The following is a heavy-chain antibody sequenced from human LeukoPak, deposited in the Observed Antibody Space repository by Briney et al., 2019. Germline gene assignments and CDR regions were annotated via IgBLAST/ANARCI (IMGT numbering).Heavy chain of an antibody. V-gene: IGHV5-51*01. Sequence: PGESLKISCKGSGYSFTSYWIGWVRQMPGKGLEWMGIIYPGDSDTRYSPSFQGQVTISAGKSISTAYLQWSSLKASDTAMYYCARRGYCSSTSCPYYYYYMDVWGKGTTVTVSS. CDR3: ARRGYCSSTSCPYYYYYMDV. J-gene: IGHJ6*03. CDR1: GYSFTSYW. CDR2: IYPGDSDT. D-gene: IGHD2-2*03.